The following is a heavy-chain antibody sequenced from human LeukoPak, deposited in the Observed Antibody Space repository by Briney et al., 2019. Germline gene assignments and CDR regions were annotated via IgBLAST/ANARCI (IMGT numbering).Heavy chain of an antibody. D-gene: IGHD3-10*01. CDR3: AXXXVWXGELWKGEFDY. V-gene: IGHV1-2*02. J-gene: IGHJ4*02. Sequence: XSVKVXXKASGYTFTGCYMHWARQAPGQGLEWMGWINPNSGGTNYAQKFQGRVTMTRDTSISTAYMELSRLRYDDTAVYECAXXXVWXGELWKGEFDYWGQGTLVTVSS. CDR2: INPNSGGT. CDR1: GYTFTGCY.